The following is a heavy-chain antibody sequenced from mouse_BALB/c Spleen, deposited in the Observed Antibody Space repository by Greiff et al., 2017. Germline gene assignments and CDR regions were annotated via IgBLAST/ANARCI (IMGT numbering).Heavy chain of an antibody. V-gene: IGHV14-1*02. CDR2: IDPENGNT. CDR3: ARGGSTMISWFAY. Sequence: EVQLQQSGAELVRPGALVKLSCKASGFNIKDYYMHWVKQRPEQGLEWIGWIDPENGNTIYDPKFQGKASITADTSSNTAYLQLSSLTSEDTAVYYCARGGSTMISWFAYWGQGTLVTVSA. D-gene: IGHD2-4*01. CDR1: GFNIKDYY. J-gene: IGHJ3*01.